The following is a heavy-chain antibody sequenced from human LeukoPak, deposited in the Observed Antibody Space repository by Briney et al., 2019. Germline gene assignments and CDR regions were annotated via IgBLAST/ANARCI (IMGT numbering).Heavy chain of an antibody. Sequence: ASVKVSCKASGYTFTGSYLHWVRQAPGQGLEWMGWLNPNSGDTKDALKFQGRVTMTRDTSINTAYMELSRLTSDDTAVYYCARECPTTDSFDPWGQGTLVTVSS. CDR2: LNPNSGDT. CDR1: GYTFTGSY. CDR3: ARECPTTDSFDP. V-gene: IGHV1-2*02. J-gene: IGHJ5*02. D-gene: IGHD4-17*01.